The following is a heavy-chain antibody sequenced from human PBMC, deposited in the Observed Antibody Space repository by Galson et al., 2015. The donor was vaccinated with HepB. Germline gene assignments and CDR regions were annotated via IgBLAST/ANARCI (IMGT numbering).Heavy chain of an antibody. CDR3: ARHDGATREGVAFDM. CDR1: GGSINIGRYY. Sequence: TLSPTCTVSGGSINIGRYYWSWIRQPAGKGLEWIGRIYGSGSTYYNPSLKSRVTMSVDTSKNQFSLKLRSVTAADTAVYYCARHDGATREGVAFDMWGQGTMVTVSS. D-gene: IGHD5-12*01. V-gene: IGHV4-61*02. CDR2: IYGSGST. J-gene: IGHJ3*02.